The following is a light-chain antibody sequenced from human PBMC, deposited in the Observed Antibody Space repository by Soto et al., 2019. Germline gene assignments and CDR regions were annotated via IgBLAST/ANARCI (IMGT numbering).Light chain of an antibody. CDR3: QQYGTSPMYT. Sequence: EIVLTQSPGTLSLSPGERATFSCRASQIVSTTFLAWYQQKPGQAPRLLIYGSSSRAPGIPDRFSGSGSGTDFTLTISRLEPEDFAVYYCQQYGTSPMYTFGQGTK. CDR2: GSS. V-gene: IGKV3-20*01. CDR1: QIVSTTF. J-gene: IGKJ2*01.